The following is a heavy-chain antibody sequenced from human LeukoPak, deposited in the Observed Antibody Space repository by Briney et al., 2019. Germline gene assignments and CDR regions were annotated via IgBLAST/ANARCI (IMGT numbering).Heavy chain of an antibody. J-gene: IGHJ4*02. CDR2: INHSGST. CDR3: ARGNGYNMPYYFDY. Sequence: PSETLSLTCAVYGGSFSGYYWSWIRQPPGRGLEWIGEINHSGSTNYNPSLKSRVTISVDTSKNQFSPKLSSVTAADTAVYYCARGNGYNMPYYFDYWGQGTLVTVSS. D-gene: IGHD5-24*01. CDR1: GGSFSGYY. V-gene: IGHV4-34*01.